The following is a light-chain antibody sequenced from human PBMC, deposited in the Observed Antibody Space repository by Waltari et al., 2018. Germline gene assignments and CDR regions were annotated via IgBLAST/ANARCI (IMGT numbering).Light chain of an antibody. CDR1: QSVGSSY. CDR2: AVS. V-gene: IGKV3-20*01. J-gene: IGKJ2*01. Sequence: IVLTQSPRTLSLSPGERATLSGWASQSVGSSYLAWFQQKPGQAPRLLIYAVSSRATGIPDRFSGRGSGTDFTLTINRLEPEDSAVYYCQQYGSPPYTFGQGTKLEL. CDR3: QQYGSPPYT.